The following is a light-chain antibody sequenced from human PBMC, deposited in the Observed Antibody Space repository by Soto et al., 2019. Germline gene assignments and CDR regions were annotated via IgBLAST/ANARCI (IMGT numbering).Light chain of an antibody. CDR2: AAS. J-gene: IGKJ1*01. CDR1: QDIRSA. CDR3: LQDYNYPRT. Sequence: IQLTQSPSSLSASVGGRVTITFRASQDIRSALGWYQQKPGKVLKLLIYAASSLQSGVPSRFSGSGSGTDFTLTISSLQPEDFATYYCLQDYNYPRTFGQGTKGDIK. V-gene: IGKV1-6*01.